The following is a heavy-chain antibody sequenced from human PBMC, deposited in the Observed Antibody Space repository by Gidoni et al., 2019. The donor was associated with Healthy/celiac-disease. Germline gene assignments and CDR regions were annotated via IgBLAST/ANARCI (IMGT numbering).Heavy chain of an antibody. Sequence: QVQLQESGPGLVKPSETLSLTCAVPGYSISSGYYWGWIRQPPGKGLEWIGSMYHSGSTYYNPSLKSRVTISVDTSKNQFSLKLSSVTAADTAVYYCARERPNSTPDYWGQGTLVTVSS. D-gene: IGHD2-2*01. CDR1: GYSISSGYY. V-gene: IGHV4-38-2*02. J-gene: IGHJ4*02. CDR3: ARERPNSTPDY. CDR2: MYHSGST.